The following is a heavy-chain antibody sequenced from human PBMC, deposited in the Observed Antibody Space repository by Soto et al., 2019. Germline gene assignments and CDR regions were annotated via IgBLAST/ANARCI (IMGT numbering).Heavy chain of an antibody. V-gene: IGHV2-5*01. CDR3: AHHYDSSGYYYDAFDI. J-gene: IGHJ3*02. Sequence: SGPTLVNPTQTLTLTCTFSGFSLSTSGVGVGWIRQPPGKTLEWLGLIYWNDDRRYSPSLKTRLTITKDTSKNQVVLTVTNMDPVDTATYYCAHHYDSSGYYYDAFDIWGQGTMVTVSS. CDR2: IYWNDDR. D-gene: IGHD3-22*01. CDR1: GFSLSTSGVG.